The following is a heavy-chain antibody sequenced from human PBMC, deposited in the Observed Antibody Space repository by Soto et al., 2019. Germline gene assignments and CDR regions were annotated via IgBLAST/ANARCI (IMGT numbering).Heavy chain of an antibody. J-gene: IGHJ4*02. Sequence: EVQVLDSGGGLVQPGGSLRLSWAASGFTFNNYAMNWVPQAPGKGLEWVATISATGGSTYYADSVKGRFTISRDNSKNTLYLQMNGLRVEDTAVYYCAKDRLAGNFDYWGQGTQVTVSS. CDR1: GFTFNNYA. CDR3: AKDRLAGNFDY. CDR2: ISATGGST. V-gene: IGHV3-23*01.